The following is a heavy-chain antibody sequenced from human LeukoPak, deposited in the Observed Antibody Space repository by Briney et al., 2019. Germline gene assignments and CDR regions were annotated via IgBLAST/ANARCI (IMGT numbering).Heavy chain of an antibody. D-gene: IGHD2-15*01. J-gene: IGHJ6*02. CDR3: ARDRCSGGSCYSWGMDV. CDR2: INSDGSST. CDR1: GFTFSSYW. Sequence: GGSLRLSCAASGFTFSSYWMHWVRQAPGKGLVWVSRINSDGSSTSYADSVKGRFTISRDNAKNTLYLQMNSLRAEDTAVCYCARDRCSGGSCYSWGMDVWGQGTTVTVSS. V-gene: IGHV3-74*01.